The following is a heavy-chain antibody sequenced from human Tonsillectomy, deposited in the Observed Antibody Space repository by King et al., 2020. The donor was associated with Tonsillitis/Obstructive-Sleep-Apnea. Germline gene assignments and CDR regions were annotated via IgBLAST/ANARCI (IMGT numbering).Heavy chain of an antibody. J-gene: IGHJ5*02. CDR1: GFTFISYA. V-gene: IGHV3-64D*06. CDR3: VKVSLHSGYDYDGDFNWFDP. CDR2: ISSNGGST. Sequence: QLVQSGGGLVQPGGSLRLSCSASGFTFISYAMHWVRQAPGKGLEYVSAISSNGGSTYYADSVKGRFTISRDNSKNTLYLQMSSLRAEDTAVYYCVKVSLHSGYDYDGDFNWFDPWGQGTLVTVSS. D-gene: IGHD5-12*01.